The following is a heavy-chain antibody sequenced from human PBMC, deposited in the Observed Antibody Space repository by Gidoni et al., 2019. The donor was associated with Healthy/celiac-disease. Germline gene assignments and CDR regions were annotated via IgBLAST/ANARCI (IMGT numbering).Heavy chain of an antibody. Sequence: EVQLVESGGGLVQPGRSLRLSCAASGFTFADYAMHWVRQALGKGLELVSGISWNSGSIGYADSVKGRFTISRDNAKNSLYLQMNSLRAEDTALYYCAKDIKYYGSGRGSGMDVWGQGTTVTVSS. J-gene: IGHJ6*02. D-gene: IGHD3-10*01. CDR3: AKDIKYYGSGRGSGMDV. CDR2: ISWNSGSI. CDR1: GFTFADYA. V-gene: IGHV3-9*01.